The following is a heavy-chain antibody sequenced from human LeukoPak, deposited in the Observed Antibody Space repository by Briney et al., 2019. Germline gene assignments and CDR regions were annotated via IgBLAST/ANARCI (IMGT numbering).Heavy chain of an antibody. D-gene: IGHD3-22*01. CDR2: IYYSGST. CDR3: ARLGYYDSSGYYLGYTGYYFDY. J-gene: IGHJ4*02. Sequence: SETLSLTCTVSGGSISSSSYYWGWIRQPPGKGLEWIGSIYYSGSTYYNPSLKGRVTISVDTSKNQFSLKLSSVTAADTAVYYCARLGYYDSSGYYLGYTGYYFDYWGQGTLVTVSS. CDR1: GGSISSSSYY. V-gene: IGHV4-39*01.